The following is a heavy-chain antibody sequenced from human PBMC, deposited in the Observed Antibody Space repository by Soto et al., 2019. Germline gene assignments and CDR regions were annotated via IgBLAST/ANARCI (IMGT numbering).Heavy chain of an antibody. V-gene: IGHV4-30-4*01. Sequence: SETLSVTCTVSGGFISRGDYYWIWIRQPPGKGLEWIGYIYYSGSTYYNPSLKSRVTISVDTSKNQFSLKLSSVTAADTAVYYCARERPDGSRLAPWGQGTLVTVSS. CDR2: IYYSGST. CDR3: ARERPDGSRLAP. D-gene: IGHD6-13*01. J-gene: IGHJ5*02. CDR1: GGFISRGDYY.